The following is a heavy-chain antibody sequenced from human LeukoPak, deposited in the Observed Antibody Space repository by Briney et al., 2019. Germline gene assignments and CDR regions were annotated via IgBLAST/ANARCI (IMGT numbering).Heavy chain of an antibody. Sequence: SETLSLTCTASGGSISSYYWSWIRQPAGKGLEWIGRIYTIGSTNYNPSLKSRVTMSVDTSKNQFSLKLHSVTAADTAVYYCASALSGGATVPFGFDYWGQGTLVTVSS. J-gene: IGHJ4*02. CDR3: ASALSGGATVPFGFDY. V-gene: IGHV4-4*07. CDR2: IYTIGST. D-gene: IGHD1-26*01. CDR1: GGSISSYY.